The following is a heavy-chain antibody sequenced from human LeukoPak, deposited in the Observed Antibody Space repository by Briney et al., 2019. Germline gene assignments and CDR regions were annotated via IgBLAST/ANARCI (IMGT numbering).Heavy chain of an antibody. J-gene: IGHJ5*02. CDR1: GFTFSSYA. CDR3: ARAPYYYDSSGYPPNT. V-gene: IGHV3-30-3*01. Sequence: GGSLRLSCAASGFTFSSYAMHWVRQAPGKGLEWVAVISYDGSNKYYADSVKGRFTISRDNSKNTLYLQMNSLRAEDTAVYYCARAPYYYDSSGYPPNTWGQGTLVTVSS. D-gene: IGHD3-22*01. CDR2: ISYDGSNK.